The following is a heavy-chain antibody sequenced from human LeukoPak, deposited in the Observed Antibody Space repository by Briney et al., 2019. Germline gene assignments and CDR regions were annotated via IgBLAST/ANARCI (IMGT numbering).Heavy chain of an antibody. CDR2: INTDGTVT. D-gene: IGHD6-19*01. CDR1: GFTFSKYW. Sequence: GGSLRLSCAASGFTFSKYWMLWARQAPGKGLERVSRINTDGTVTTYADSVKGRFTVSRDNADNTMFLQMNSVRDEDTAVYYCATKQWLAPPPDSWGQGTPVTVSS. V-gene: IGHV3-74*01. J-gene: IGHJ4*02. CDR3: ATKQWLAPPPDS.